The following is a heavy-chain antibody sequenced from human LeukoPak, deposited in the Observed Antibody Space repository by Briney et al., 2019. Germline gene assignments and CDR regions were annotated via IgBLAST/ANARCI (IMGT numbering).Heavy chain of an antibody. CDR2: IRPNSGGT. J-gene: IGHJ4*02. CDR3: ARDGNFDY. V-gene: IGHV1-2*02. D-gene: IGHD1-1*01. CDR1: GYTFTDYY. Sequence: ASVRVSCKASGYTFTDYYLHWVRQAPGQGLEWMGWIRPNSGGTNYAQKFQGRVTMTRDTSISTAYMELSRLRSDDTAVYYCARDGNFDYWGQGTLVTVSS.